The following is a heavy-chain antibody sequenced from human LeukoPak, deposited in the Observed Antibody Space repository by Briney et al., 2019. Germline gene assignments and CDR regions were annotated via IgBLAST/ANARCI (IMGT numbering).Heavy chain of an antibody. CDR2: IIPIFGKA. CDR1: GGTFSSYA. Sequence: ASVKVSCKASGGTFSSYAISWVRQAPGQGLEWMGGIIPIFGKANYAQKFQGRVTITTDESTSTAYMELRSLRSEDTAVYYCARDLGYYYDSSGYSHAFDIWGQGTMVTVSS. D-gene: IGHD3-22*01. V-gene: IGHV1-69*05. J-gene: IGHJ3*02. CDR3: ARDLGYYYDSSGYSHAFDI.